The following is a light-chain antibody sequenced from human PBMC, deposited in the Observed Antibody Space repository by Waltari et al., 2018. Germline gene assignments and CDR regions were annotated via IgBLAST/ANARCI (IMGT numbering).Light chain of an antibody. CDR2: EGG. V-gene: IGLV2-23*01. Sequence: QSALTQPASVSGSPGQSITISCTAASSGVGSYNLVSWYQQHPGKAPKVILYEGGKRPSGVSNRFSGSKSGNTASLTISGLQADDEADYFCSSYTGTATPRVFGGGTRLTVL. CDR3: SSYTGTATPRV. CDR1: SSGVGSYNL. J-gene: IGLJ3*02.